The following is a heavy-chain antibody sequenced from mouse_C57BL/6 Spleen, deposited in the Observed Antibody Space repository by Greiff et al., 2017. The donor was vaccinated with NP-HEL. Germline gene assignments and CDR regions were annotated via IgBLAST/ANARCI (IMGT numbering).Heavy chain of an antibody. D-gene: IGHD1-1*01. Sequence: QVQLQQPGAELVKPGASVKLSCKASGYTFTSYWMHWVKQRPGQGLEWIGMIHPNSGSTNYNEKFKSKATLTVDKSSSTAYMQLSSLTSEDSAVYDCARGGLHYYGSSYDVWGTGTTVTVSS. CDR3: ARGGLHYYGSSYDV. V-gene: IGHV1-64*01. CDR1: GYTFTSYW. CDR2: IHPNSGST. J-gene: IGHJ1*03.